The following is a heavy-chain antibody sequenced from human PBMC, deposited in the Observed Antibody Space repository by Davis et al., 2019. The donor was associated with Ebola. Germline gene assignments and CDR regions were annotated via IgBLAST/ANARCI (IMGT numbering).Heavy chain of an antibody. D-gene: IGHD1-26*01. CDR3: TRDWGGSSDY. CDR2: IRSKAYGGTT. CDR1: GFTFGDYA. J-gene: IGHJ4*02. V-gene: IGHV3-49*04. Sequence: GESLKISCTASGFTFGDYAMSWVRQAPGKGLEWVGFIRSKAYGGTTEYAASVKGRFTISRDDSKSIAYLQMNSLKTEETAVYYCTRDWGGSSDYWGQGTLVTVSS.